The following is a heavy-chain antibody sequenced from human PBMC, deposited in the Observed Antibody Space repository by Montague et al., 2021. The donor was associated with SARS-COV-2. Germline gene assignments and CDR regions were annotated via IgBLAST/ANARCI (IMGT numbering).Heavy chain of an antibody. CDR3: ARPRGVGTYDI. Sequence: SETLSLTCTVSGGSISSYSFYWVWIRQPPGKGLEWIGTIYYSGTTYYNPSLKSRVTISVDTSKNQFSLNLSSVTAADTAVYYCARPRGVGTYDIWGQGTMVTVSS. J-gene: IGHJ3*02. CDR1: GGSISSYSFY. CDR2: IYYSGTT. D-gene: IGHD7-27*01. V-gene: IGHV4-39*01.